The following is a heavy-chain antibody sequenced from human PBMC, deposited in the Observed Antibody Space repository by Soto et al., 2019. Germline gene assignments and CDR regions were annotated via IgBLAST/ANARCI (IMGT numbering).Heavy chain of an antibody. V-gene: IGHV3-23*01. CDR1: VVSLSSYA. CDR3: AKRSAFDI. CDR2: ISGSGGST. Sequence: GGALRLCCAASVVSLSSYAMSWVRQAPGKGLEWVSTISGSGGSTYYADSVKGRFTISRDNSKKTLYLQMNSLRAEDTAVYYCAKRSAFDIWGQGPMVTVSS. J-gene: IGHJ3*02.